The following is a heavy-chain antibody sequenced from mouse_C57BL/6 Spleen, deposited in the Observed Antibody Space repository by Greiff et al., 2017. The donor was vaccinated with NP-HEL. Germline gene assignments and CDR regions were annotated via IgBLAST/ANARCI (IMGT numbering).Heavy chain of an antibody. CDR2: ISNGGGST. V-gene: IGHV5-12*01. J-gene: IGHJ4*01. CDR3: ARQGAMDY. CDR1: GFTFSDYY. Sequence: EVKLMESGGGLVQPGGSLKLSCAASGFTFSDYYMYWVRQTPEKRLEWVAYISNGGGSTYYPDNVKGRFTISRDNAKNTLYLQMSRLKAEDTAMYYCARQGAMDYWGQGTSVTVSS.